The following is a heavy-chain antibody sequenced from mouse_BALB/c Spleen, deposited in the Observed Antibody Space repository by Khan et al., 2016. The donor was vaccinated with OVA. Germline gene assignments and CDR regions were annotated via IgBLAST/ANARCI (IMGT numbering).Heavy chain of an antibody. Sequence: EVKLLESGPGLVKPSQSLSLTCTVTGYSITSGYGWNWIRQFPGNKLEWMGYISSSGSTNYNPSLQSRISITRDTSKNQFFLQLNSVTTEDTATYYCARTARIKYWGQGTTLTVSS. V-gene: IGHV3-2*02. D-gene: IGHD1-2*01. J-gene: IGHJ2*01. CDR1: GYSITSGYG. CDR3: ARTARIKY. CDR2: ISSSGST.